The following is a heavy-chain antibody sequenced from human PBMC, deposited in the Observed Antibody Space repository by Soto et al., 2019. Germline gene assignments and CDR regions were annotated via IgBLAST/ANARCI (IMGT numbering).Heavy chain of an antibody. CDR1: GFTFSSYA. CDR3: ARAFWPDYDFWSGYGGIGVY. CDR2: ISSNGGST. J-gene: IGHJ4*02. V-gene: IGHV3-64*01. D-gene: IGHD3-3*01. Sequence: GGSLRLSCAASGFTFSSYAMHWVRQAPGKGLEYVSAISSNGGSTYYANSVKGRFTISRDNSKNTLYLQMGSLRAEDMAVYYCARAFWPDYDFWSGYGGIGVYWGQGTWSPSPQ.